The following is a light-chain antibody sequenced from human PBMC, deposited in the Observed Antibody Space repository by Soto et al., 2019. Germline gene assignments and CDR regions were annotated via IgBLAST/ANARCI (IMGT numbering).Light chain of an antibody. CDR2: EVS. V-gene: IGLV2-14*01. Sequence: QSALTQPAPVCGSPGQSFTISCTGTSSDVGGYNYVSWYQQHPGKAPKLMISEVSHRPSGVSTRFSGSKSGNTASLTISGLQAEDEADYYGSSYTTSGTYVFGAGTKVTVL. CDR3: SSYTTSGTYV. CDR1: SSDVGGYNY. J-gene: IGLJ1*01.